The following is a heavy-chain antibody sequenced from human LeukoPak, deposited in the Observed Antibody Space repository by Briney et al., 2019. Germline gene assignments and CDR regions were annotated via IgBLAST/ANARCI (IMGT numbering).Heavy chain of an antibody. V-gene: IGHV3-66*01. J-gene: IGHJ3*02. CDR3: AREMYCSGGSCYGDAFDI. CDR2: IYSGGST. Sequence: QPGGSLRLSCAASGLTFSSYAMSWVRQAPGKGLEWVSVIYSGGSTYYADSVKGRFSISRDKSKNTLYLQMNSLRAEDTALYYCAREMYCSGGSCYGDAFDIWGQGTMVTVSS. D-gene: IGHD2-15*01. CDR1: GLTFSSYA.